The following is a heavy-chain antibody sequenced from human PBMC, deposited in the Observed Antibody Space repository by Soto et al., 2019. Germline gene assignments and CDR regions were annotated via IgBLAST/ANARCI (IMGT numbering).Heavy chain of an antibody. V-gene: IGHV1-18*01. CDR2: ISVYNGNT. Sequence: QVQLVQSGAEVKTPGASVKVSCKASGYTFTKYAISWMRQAPGQGLEWVGGISVYNGNTKYAENLQGRVTVTTDTSTTTVYMELRSLRPDDTAVYYCAREGAGLYYYYYGMDVWGQGTTVTVPS. J-gene: IGHJ6*02. CDR3: AREGAGLYYYYYGMDV. D-gene: IGHD6-19*01. CDR1: GYTFTKYA.